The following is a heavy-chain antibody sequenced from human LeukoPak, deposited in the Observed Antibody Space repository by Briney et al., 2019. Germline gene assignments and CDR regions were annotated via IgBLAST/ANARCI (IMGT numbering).Heavy chain of an antibody. J-gene: IGHJ4*02. CDR1: GFTFSSSA. D-gene: IGHD3-22*01. Sequence: GSLRLSCAASGFTFSSSAMSWIRQPPGKGLEWIGEINHSGSTNYNPSLKSRVTISVDTSKNQFSLKLSSVTAADTAVYYCASIGDSSGYSSDYWGQGTLVTVSS. CDR3: ASIGDSSGYSSDY. CDR2: INHSGST. V-gene: IGHV4-34*01.